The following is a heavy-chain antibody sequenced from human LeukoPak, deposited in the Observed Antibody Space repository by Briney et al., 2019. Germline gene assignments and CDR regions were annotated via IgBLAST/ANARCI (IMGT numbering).Heavy chain of an antibody. CDR1: GFTFSSYS. J-gene: IGHJ3*02. D-gene: IGHD2-21*01. Sequence: GGSLRLSCAASGFTFSSYSMNWVRQAPGKGLEWVSSISSSSSYIYYADSVKGRFTISRDNAKNSLYLQMNSLRAEDTAVYYCAKDQDGCGGDCYWDAFDIWGQGTMVTVSS. CDR2: ISSSSSYI. V-gene: IGHV3-21*01. CDR3: AKDQDGCGGDCYWDAFDI.